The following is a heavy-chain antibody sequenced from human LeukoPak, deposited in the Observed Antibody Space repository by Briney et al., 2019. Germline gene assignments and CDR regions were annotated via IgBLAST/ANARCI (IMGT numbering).Heavy chain of an antibody. CDR2: ISGSGGGT. D-gene: IGHD3-22*01. Sequence: GGSLRLSCAVSGITLSSYGMSWVRQAPGKGLEWVAGISGSGGGTKYADSVKGRFTISRDNPKNTLYLQMNSLRAEDTAMYFCAKRGVVIRVILVGFHKEAYYFDSWGQGALVTVSS. CDR1: GITLSSYG. V-gene: IGHV3-23*01. CDR3: AKRGVVIRVILVGFHKEAYYFDS. J-gene: IGHJ4*02.